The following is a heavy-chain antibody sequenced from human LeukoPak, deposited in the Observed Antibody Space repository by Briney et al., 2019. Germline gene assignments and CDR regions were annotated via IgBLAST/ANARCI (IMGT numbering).Heavy chain of an antibody. CDR3: AREILLLSQDAFDI. CDR1: GGSSSSYY. CDR2: IYTSGST. J-gene: IGHJ3*02. V-gene: IGHV4-4*07. Sequence: PSETLSLTCTASGGSSSSYYWSWIRQPAGKGLEWIGRIYTSGSTNHNPSLKSRVTMSVDTSKNQFPLKLSSVTAADTAVYYCAREILLLSQDAFDIWGQGTMVTVSS. D-gene: IGHD2-15*01.